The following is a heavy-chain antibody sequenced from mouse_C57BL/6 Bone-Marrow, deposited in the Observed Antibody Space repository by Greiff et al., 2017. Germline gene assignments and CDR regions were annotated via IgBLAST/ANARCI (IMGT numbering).Heavy chain of an antibody. CDR2: IDPETGGT. Sequence: QVQLKESGAELVRPGASVTLSCKASGYTFTDYEMHWVKQTPVHGLEWIGAIDPETGGTAYNQKFKGKAILTADKSSSTAYMELRSLTSEDSAVYYCTRRWDWGQGTTLTVSS. CDR1: GYTFTDYE. CDR3: TRRWD. V-gene: IGHV1-15*01. J-gene: IGHJ2*01. D-gene: IGHD1-1*02.